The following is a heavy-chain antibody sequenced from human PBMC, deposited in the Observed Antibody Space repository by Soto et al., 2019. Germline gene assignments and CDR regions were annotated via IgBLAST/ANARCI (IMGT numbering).Heavy chain of an antibody. V-gene: IGHV3-7*03. CDR2: IRQDESEK. Sequence: EVQLVESGGGLVQPGGSLRLSCAVSGLTFSDYWMSWVRQAPGKGLEWVANIRQDESEKNYADSVKGRFTISRDNAKSSVYLQMISLRAEDTAVYYCTNDKFSGSYYVRGLTYYFEYWGQGPLVTVSS. D-gene: IGHD1-26*01. CDR1: GLTFSDYW. J-gene: IGHJ4*02. CDR3: TNDKFSGSYYVRGLTYYFEY.